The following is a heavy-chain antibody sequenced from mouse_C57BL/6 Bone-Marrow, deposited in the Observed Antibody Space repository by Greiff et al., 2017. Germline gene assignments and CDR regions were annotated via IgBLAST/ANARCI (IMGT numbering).Heavy chain of an antibody. Sequence: EVQLQQSGAELVRPGASVKLSCTASGFNIKDDYMHWVKQRPGHGLEWIGWIDPENGDTEYASKFQGKATITADTSSSTAYLQLSSLTSEDTAVYYCTTSYYGYDDGYAMDYWGQGTSVTVSS. D-gene: IGHD2-9*01. CDR1: GFNIKDDY. CDR3: TTSYYGYDDGYAMDY. CDR2: IDPENGDT. V-gene: IGHV14-4*01. J-gene: IGHJ4*01.